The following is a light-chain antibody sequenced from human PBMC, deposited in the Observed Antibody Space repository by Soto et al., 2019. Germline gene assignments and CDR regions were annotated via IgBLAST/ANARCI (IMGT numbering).Light chain of an antibody. Sequence: QSVLTQPASVSGSPGQSITISCTGTSSDVGGYDYVSWYQQHPGKAPKLLILEVNNRPSGVSHRFSGSKSGNTASLTISGLRPDDEADYYCCSYTSTSARVFGGGTKLTVL. CDR2: EVN. CDR1: SSDVGGYDY. J-gene: IGLJ3*02. CDR3: CSYTSTSARV. V-gene: IGLV2-14*01.